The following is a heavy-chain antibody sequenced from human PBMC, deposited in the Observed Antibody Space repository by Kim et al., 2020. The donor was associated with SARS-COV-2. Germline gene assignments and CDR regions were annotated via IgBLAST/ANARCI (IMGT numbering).Heavy chain of an antibody. V-gene: IGHV3-33*01. J-gene: IGHJ6*02. CDR1: GFTFSAYG. Sequence: GGSLRLSCAASGFTFSAYGMNWVRQAPGKGLEWVATIWFDGANKYYAESVQGRFRISRDNSNNKLFLQMDRLRAGDTAVYYCARDGTRETSTYPFYQYGGMDVWGQGTTVIVSS. D-gene: IGHD2-2*01. CDR3: ARDGTRETSTYPFYQYGGMDV. CDR2: IWFDGANK.